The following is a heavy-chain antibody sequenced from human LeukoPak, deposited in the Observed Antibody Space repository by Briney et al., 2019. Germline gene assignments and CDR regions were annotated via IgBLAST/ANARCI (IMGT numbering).Heavy chain of an antibody. Sequence: ASVKVSCKASGYTFTSYYMHWVRQAPGQGLEWMGIINSSGGSTSYAQKFQGRVTMTRDMSTSTVYMELSSLRSEDTAVYYCARDVGPLVGYYYDSSGPTGGWGQGTLVTVSS. CDR2: INSSGGST. CDR1: GYTFTSYY. CDR3: ARDVGPLVGYYYDSSGPTGG. J-gene: IGHJ4*02. V-gene: IGHV1-46*01. D-gene: IGHD3-22*01.